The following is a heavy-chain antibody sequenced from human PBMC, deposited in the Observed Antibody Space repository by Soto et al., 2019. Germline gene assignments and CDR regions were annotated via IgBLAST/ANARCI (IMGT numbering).Heavy chain of an antibody. V-gene: IGHV3-33*01. CDR1: GFTFSSYG. J-gene: IGHJ6*02. Sequence: ESGGGVVQPGRSLRLSCAASGFTFSSYGMHWVRQAPGKGLEWVAVIWYDGSNKYYADSVKGRFTISRDNSKNTLYLQMNSLRAEDTAVYYCARDLRQWLVLYYYGMDVWGQGTTVTVSS. CDR2: IWYDGSNK. D-gene: IGHD6-19*01. CDR3: ARDLRQWLVLYYYGMDV.